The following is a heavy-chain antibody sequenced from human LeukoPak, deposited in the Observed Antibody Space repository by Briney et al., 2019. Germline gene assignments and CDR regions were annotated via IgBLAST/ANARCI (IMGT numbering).Heavy chain of an antibody. CDR2: IKEDGSAI. D-gene: IGHD3-16*01. CDR1: GFIFTDHW. V-gene: IGHV3-7*01. J-gene: IGHJ4*02. Sequence: GGSLRLSCAASGFIFTDHWTSCVRQAPGKGLDWVDNIKEDGSAIFYADSVRGRFTISRDNAKHSVYLQMNNLRIEDTAVYYCARAVDVADYWGRGTLVTVSS. CDR3: ARAVDVADY.